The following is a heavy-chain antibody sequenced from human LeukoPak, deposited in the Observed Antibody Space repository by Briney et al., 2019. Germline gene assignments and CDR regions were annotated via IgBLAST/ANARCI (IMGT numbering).Heavy chain of an antibody. D-gene: IGHD6-19*01. J-gene: IGHJ4*02. V-gene: IGHV4-30-4*07. CDR1: GGSISSGGYS. CDR2: MDYSGST. CDR3: ARRKRGSGGPFDY. Sequence: SQTLSLTCAVSGGSISSGGYSWTWIRQSPGTGLEWIGYMDYSGSTAYNPSLKSRVTISIDTSKKQFSLELSSVTAADTAIYFCARRKRGSGGPFDYWDQGTLVTVSS.